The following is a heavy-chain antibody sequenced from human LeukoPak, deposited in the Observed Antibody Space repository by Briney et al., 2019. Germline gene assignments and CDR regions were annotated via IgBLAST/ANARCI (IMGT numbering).Heavy chain of an antibody. V-gene: IGHV3-7*05. D-gene: IGHD2-21*02. J-gene: IGHJ4*02. CDR2: IKPDGSEK. CDR3: ARFPDSPTNFDY. CDR1: GFTFSSYW. Sequence: GGSLRLSCAASGFTFSSYWMSWVRRAPGKRLEWVANIKPDGSEKYYVDSVKGRFTISRDNAKNSMYLQMNSLRAEDTAVYYCARFPDSPTNFDYWGQGTLVTVSS.